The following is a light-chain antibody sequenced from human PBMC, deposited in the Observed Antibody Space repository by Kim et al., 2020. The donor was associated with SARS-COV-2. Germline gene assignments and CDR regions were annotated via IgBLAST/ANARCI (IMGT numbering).Light chain of an antibody. J-gene: IGKJ2*01. CDR1: QSIDTY. Sequence: SATVGDRVTIACRASQSIDTYLNWYQQKPGKAPNLLSYGASNLQGGVPSRFSGSGSGTDFTLTISSLRPEDFAIYYCQQSYSVPHTFGQGTKLEIK. CDR2: GAS. V-gene: IGKV1-39*01. CDR3: QQSYSVPHT.